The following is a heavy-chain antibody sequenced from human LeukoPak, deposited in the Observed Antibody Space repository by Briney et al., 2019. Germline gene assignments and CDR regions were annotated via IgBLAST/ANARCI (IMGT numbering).Heavy chain of an antibody. J-gene: IGHJ4*02. CDR1: GFTFSSYA. V-gene: IGHV3-30*02. D-gene: IGHD4-23*01. CDR2: IRYDGINT. CDR3: AKEREGGNYLSYFDF. Sequence: GGSLRLSCAVSGFTFSSYAMHWVRQAPGKGLEWVAFIRYDGINTDYADSVKGRFTISRDNSKNTLYLQMNRLRVEDTAVYYCAKEREGGNYLSYFDFWGQGTLVTVSS.